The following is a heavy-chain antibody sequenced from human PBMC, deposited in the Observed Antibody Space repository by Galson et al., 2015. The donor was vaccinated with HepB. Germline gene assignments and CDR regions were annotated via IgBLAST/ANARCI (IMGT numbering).Heavy chain of an antibody. CDR2: ISYDGSNK. D-gene: IGHD6-19*01. Sequence: SLRLSCAASGFTFSSYAMHWVRQAPGKGLEWVAVISYDGSNKYYADSVKGRFTISRDNSKNTLYLQMNSLRAEDTAVYYCARPRTIAVAAFDYWGQGTLVTVSS. CDR3: ARPRTIAVAAFDY. V-gene: IGHV3-30-3*01. J-gene: IGHJ4*02. CDR1: GFTFSSYA.